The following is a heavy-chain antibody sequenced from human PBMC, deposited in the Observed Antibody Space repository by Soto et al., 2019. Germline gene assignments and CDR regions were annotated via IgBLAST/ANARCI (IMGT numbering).Heavy chain of an antibody. J-gene: IGHJ4*02. CDR2: ISYDGSNK. CDR3: VKGGYHYFDY. Sequence: QVQLVESGGGVVPPGRSLRLSCAASRFTFSNYGMHWVRQTPGKGLEWVAVISYDGSNKYYADSVKGRFTISRDNSKNTLYLQMNSLRAEDTAVYYCVKGGYHYFDYWGQGTLVTVSS. CDR1: RFTFSNYG. D-gene: IGHD5-12*01. V-gene: IGHV3-30*18.